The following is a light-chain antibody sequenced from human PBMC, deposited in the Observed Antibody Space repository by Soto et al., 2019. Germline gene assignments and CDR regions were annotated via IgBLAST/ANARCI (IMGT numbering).Light chain of an antibody. V-gene: IGKV1-5*03. CDR1: QSISSW. Sequence: DLHMTQSPPPPSASVGEKITNHCPARQSISSWLARYQQKPGKAPKLLIYKASSLESGVPSRFSGSGSGTEFTLTISSLQPDDFATYYCKKYNSYPWTFGQGTKVDIK. CDR2: KAS. J-gene: IGKJ1*01. CDR3: KKYNSYPWT.